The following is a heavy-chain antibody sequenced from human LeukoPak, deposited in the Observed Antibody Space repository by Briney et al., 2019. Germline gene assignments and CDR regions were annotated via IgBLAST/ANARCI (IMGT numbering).Heavy chain of an antibody. D-gene: IGHD1-26*01. CDR2: IGGSGAT. V-gene: IGHV3-23*01. CDR1: GFTFSSYA. Sequence: PGGSLRLSCAASGFTFSSYAMSWVRQAPGKGLEWVSGIGGSGATYHADSVKGRLTISRDNSKNTVYLEMNSLRAEDTAVYYCAKSASSGNYHYFDYWGQGTLVTVSS. CDR3: AKSASSGNYHYFDY. J-gene: IGHJ4*02.